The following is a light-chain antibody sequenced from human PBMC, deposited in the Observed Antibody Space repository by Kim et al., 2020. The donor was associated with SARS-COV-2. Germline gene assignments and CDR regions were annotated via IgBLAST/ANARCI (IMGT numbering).Light chain of an antibody. J-gene: IGLJ3*02. V-gene: IGLV10-54*04. CDR3: SAWDISLSAWV. CDR2: RNN. Sequence: HTDTLTCTGNSNNVGDQGAAWLQQLQGHPPNLLSYRNNNRPSGISEKFSASRSGNTASLTITGLLPEDEADYYCSAWDISLSAWVFGGGTQLTVL. CDR1: SNNVGDQG.